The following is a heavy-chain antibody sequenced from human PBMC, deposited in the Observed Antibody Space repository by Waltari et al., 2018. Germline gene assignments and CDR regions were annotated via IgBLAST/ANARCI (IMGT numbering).Heavy chain of an antibody. CDR1: GFTFSSYS. V-gene: IGHV3-21*01. CDR2: ISSSSSYI. CDR3: AGGAAYDY. D-gene: IGHD6-13*01. J-gene: IGHJ4*02. Sequence: EVQLVESGGGLVKPGGALSLSCAAAGFTFSSYSMNWVRQAPGKGLEWVSSISSSSSYIYYADSVKGRFTISRDNAKNSLYLQMNSLRAEDTAVYYCAGGAAYDYWGQGTLVTVSS.